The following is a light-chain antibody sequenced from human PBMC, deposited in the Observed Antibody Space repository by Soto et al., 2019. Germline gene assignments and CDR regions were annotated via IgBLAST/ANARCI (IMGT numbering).Light chain of an antibody. J-gene: IGLJ2*01. CDR3: SSYAGSNNFRV. V-gene: IGLV2-8*01. CDR1: SSDVGGYNY. Sequence: QSVLTQPPSASGSPGQSVTISCTGTSSDVGGYNYVSWYQQHPGKAPKLMIYEVSKWPSGVPDRFSGSKSGNTASLTVSGLQAEDEADYYCSSYAGSNNFRVFGGGTKLTVL. CDR2: EVS.